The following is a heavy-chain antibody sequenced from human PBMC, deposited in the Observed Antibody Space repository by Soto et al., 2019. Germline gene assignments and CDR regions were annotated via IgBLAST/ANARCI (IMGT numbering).Heavy chain of an antibody. Sequence: SETQSLTCSVSGASVRSGDYYWSCIRQAPGKGLEWIGYIYNSGGSYYNPSLKGRLTISIDTSKNEFSLKLNSVTAADTAIYYCVGTGTTDDYWGRGTLVTVSS. D-gene: IGHD4-17*01. V-gene: IGHV4-30-4*01. CDR1: GASVRSGDYY. CDR3: VGTGTTDDY. CDR2: IYNSGGS. J-gene: IGHJ4*02.